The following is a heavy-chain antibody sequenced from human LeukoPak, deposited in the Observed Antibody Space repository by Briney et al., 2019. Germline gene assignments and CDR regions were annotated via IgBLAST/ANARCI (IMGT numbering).Heavy chain of an antibody. J-gene: IGHJ5*02. V-gene: IGHV3-15*01. D-gene: IGHD3-10*01. CDR1: GFTFSNAW. CDR3: TTDSPTTDYYGSGSYSP. CDR2: IKSKTDGGTT. Sequence: GGSLRLSCAASGFTFSNAWMSWVRQAPGKGLEWVGRIKSKTDGGTTDYAAPVKGRFTISRDDSKNTLYLQMNSLKTEDTAVYYCTTDSPTTDYYGSGSYSPWGQGALVTVSS.